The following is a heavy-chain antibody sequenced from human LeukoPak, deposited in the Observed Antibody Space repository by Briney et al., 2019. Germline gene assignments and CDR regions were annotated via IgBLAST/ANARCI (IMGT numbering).Heavy chain of an antibody. D-gene: IGHD6-13*01. CDR2: INWNGGST. CDR1: GFTCDDYG. V-gene: IGHV3-20*04. J-gene: IGHJ4*02. Sequence: GGSLGLSCAASGFTCDDYGMSWVRQAPGKGLEWVSGINWNGGSTGYADSVKGRFTISRDNAKNSLYLQMNSLRAEDTALYYCARGPLQAAATDFDYWGQGTLVTVSS. CDR3: ARGPLQAAATDFDY.